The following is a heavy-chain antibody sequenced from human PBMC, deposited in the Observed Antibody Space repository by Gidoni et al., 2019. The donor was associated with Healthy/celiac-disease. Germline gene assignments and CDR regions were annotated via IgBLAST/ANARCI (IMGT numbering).Heavy chain of an antibody. CDR3: ARRGGPWMDMWDMKIQSHFDY. CDR1: GGSFSGYY. D-gene: IGHD2-2*03. CDR2: INHSGST. Sequence: QVQLQQWGAGLLKPSETLSLTCAVYGGSFSGYYWSWIRQPPGKGLEWIGEINHSGSTNYNPSLKSRVTISVDTSKNQFSLKLSSVTAADTAVYYCARRGGPWMDMWDMKIQSHFDYWGQGTLVTVSS. V-gene: IGHV4-34*01. J-gene: IGHJ4*02.